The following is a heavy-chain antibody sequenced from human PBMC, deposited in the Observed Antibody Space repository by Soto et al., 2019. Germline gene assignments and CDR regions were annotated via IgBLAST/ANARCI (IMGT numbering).Heavy chain of an antibody. J-gene: IGHJ4*02. CDR3: AREFFYDY. Sequence: GGSLRLCYAASGFSFSNYNMNWVRQAPGKGLEWVSYISSSSTIYYADSVKGRFTISRDNAKNSLYLQMNSLRDEDTAVYYCAREFFYDYWGQGTLVTVSS. V-gene: IGHV3-48*02. CDR2: ISSSSTI. CDR1: GFSFSNYN. D-gene: IGHD3-3*01.